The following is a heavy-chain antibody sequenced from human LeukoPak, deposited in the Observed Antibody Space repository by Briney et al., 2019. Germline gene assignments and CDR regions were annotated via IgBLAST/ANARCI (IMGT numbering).Heavy chain of an antibody. CDR2: IKQDGSEK. J-gene: IGHJ3*02. Sequence: GRSLRLSCAASGFTFSNYWMSWVRQAPGKGLGWVANIKQDGSEKYYVDSVKGRFTISRDNAKNSLYLQMNSLRAEDTAVYYCARALGGYDLNAFDIWGQGTMVTVSS. V-gene: IGHV3-7*04. CDR3: ARALGGYDLNAFDI. CDR1: GFTFSNYW. D-gene: IGHD5-12*01.